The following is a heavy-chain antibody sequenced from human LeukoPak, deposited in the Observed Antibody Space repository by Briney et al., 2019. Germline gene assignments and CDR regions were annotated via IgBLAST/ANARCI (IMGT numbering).Heavy chain of an antibody. CDR1: GFTFSSYE. CDR2: ISSSGSTI. V-gene: IGHV3-48*03. J-gene: IGHJ4*02. CDR3: ARSSVAGRYFDY. Sequence: GGSLRLSCAASGFTFSSYEMNWVRQAPGEGLEWVSYISSSGSTIYYADSVKGRFTISRDNAKNSLYLQMDSLRAEDTAVYYCARSSVAGRYFDYWGQGTLVTVSS. D-gene: IGHD6-19*01.